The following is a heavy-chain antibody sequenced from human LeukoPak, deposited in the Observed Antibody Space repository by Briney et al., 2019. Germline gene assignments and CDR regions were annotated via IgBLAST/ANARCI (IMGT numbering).Heavy chain of an antibody. CDR2: IHSGGTI. CDR3: ARLKDVAVAGIGSHDF. D-gene: IGHD6-13*01. Sequence: GGSLRLSCAASGFIVSSNYTSWVRQTPGKGLEWVSVIHSGGTIYYAGSVKGRFTISRDHSRNTVYLQMNNLRAEDTALYYCARLKDVAVAGIGSHDFWGQGTMVTVSS. V-gene: IGHV3-53*01. J-gene: IGHJ3*01. CDR1: GFIVSSNY.